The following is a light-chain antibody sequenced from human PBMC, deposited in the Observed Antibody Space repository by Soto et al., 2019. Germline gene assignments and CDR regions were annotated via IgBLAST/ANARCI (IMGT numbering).Light chain of an antibody. CDR3: QQYNSYRT. CDR1: QSISSY. Sequence: DIQMTRSPSSLSASVGYRVTITFRASQSISSYLNWYQQKPGKAPKLLISKASSLESGVPSRFSGSGSGTEFTLTISSLQPDDFATYYCQQYNSYRTFGQGTKVDIK. V-gene: IGKV1-5*03. CDR2: KAS. J-gene: IGKJ1*01.